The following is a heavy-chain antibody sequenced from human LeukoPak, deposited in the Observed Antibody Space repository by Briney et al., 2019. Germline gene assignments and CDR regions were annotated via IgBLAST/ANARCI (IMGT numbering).Heavy chain of an antibody. J-gene: IGHJ4*02. D-gene: IGHD6-19*01. CDR2: INGSGSST. CDR1: GFTVSSYA. Sequence: GGSLRLSCAASGFTVSSYAMSWVRQAPGKGLEWVSGINGSGSSTYYADSVRGRFTISRDNSKNTLYLQMNSLRAEDTAVYYCAKDNAVRGWCPFDYWGRGTMVSVSS. CDR3: AKDNAVRGWCPFDY. V-gene: IGHV3-23*01.